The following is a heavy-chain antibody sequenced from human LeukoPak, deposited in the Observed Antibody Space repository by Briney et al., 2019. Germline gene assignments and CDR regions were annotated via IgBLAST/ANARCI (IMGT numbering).Heavy chain of an antibody. V-gene: IGHV1-69*05. CDR1: GGTFSSYA. Sequence: SVKVSCKASGGTFSSYAISWVRQAPGQGLEWMGRIIPIFGTANYAQKFQGRVTITTDESRSTAYMELSSLRSEDTAVYYCARTRYYDYVWGSYRYEDYWGQGTLVTVSS. CDR3: ARTRYYDYVWGSYRYEDY. CDR2: IIPIFGTA. D-gene: IGHD3-16*02. J-gene: IGHJ4*02.